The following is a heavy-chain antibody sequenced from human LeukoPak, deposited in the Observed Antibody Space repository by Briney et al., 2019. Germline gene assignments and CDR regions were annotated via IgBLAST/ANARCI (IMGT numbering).Heavy chain of an antibody. CDR2: IYYSGST. J-gene: IGHJ4*02. CDR1: GGSISSSSYY. Sequence: PSETLSLTCTVSGGSISSSSYYWGWIRQPPGKGLEWIGSIYYSGSTYYNPSLKSRVTISVDTSKNQFSLKLSSVTAADTAVYYCARYGSGSLTFDYWGQGTLVTVSS. V-gene: IGHV4-39*07. D-gene: IGHD3-10*01. CDR3: ARYGSGSLTFDY.